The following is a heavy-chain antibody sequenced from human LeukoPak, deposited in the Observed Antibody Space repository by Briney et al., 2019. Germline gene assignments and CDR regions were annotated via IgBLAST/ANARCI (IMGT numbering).Heavy chain of an antibody. J-gene: IGHJ5*01. Sequence: GASVKVSCKASGYTFTTYDINWVRQAPGQGLEWMGWISTYNGNTNFGQKFQGRVTMTTDTSTSTAYMELRSLRSDDTAVYFCARGHLSTIFGVVTIAWFDSWGQGTLVTVSS. CDR2: ISTYNGNT. CDR1: GYTFTTYD. CDR3: ARGHLSTIFGVVTIAWFDS. D-gene: IGHD3-3*01. V-gene: IGHV1-18*04.